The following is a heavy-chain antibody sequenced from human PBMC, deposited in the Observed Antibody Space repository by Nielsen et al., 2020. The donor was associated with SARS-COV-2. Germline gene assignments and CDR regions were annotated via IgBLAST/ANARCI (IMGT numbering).Heavy chain of an antibody. CDR1: GFTFSSYA. J-gene: IGHJ5*02. V-gene: IGHV3-23*01. Sequence: GESLKISCAGSGFTFSSYAMNWIRQTPGKGLEWVAGITSSDGSTYYADSVKGRFTVSRDNSQNTLYLQMNSLRAEDTAVYFCAKEKRPHDYSGLGWFDPWGQGTLVIVSS. D-gene: IGHD4-11*01. CDR3: AKEKRPHDYSGLGWFDP. CDR2: ITSSDGST.